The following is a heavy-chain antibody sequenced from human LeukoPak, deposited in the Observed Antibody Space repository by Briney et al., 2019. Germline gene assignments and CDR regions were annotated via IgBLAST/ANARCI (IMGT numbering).Heavy chain of an antibody. CDR3: ARGDPGISTLPSYYGMDV. Sequence: SETLSLTCAVYGGXFSGYYCSWIRQPPGKGLEWIGEINHSGSTNYDPSLKSRVTISVDTSKNQFSLKLSSVTAADTAVYYCARGDPGISTLPSYYGMDVWGQGTTVTVSS. J-gene: IGHJ6*02. D-gene: IGHD3-3*02. V-gene: IGHV4-34*01. CDR2: INHSGST. CDR1: GGXFSGYY.